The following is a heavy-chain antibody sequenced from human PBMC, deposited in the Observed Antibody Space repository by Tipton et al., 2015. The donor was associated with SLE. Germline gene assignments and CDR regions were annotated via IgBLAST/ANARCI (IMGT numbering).Heavy chain of an antibody. D-gene: IGHD6-19*01. CDR2: IYYAGST. CDR1: GGSFSGYY. J-gene: IGHJ4*02. V-gene: IGHV4-59*01. Sequence: TLSLTCAVYGGSFSGYYWSWIRQPPGKGLEWIGYIYYAGSTNYNPSLKSRVTISVDTSKNQFSLKLSSVTAADTAVYYCARDRGGSGWPEYYFDYWGQGALVTVSS. CDR3: ARDRGGSGWPEYYFDY.